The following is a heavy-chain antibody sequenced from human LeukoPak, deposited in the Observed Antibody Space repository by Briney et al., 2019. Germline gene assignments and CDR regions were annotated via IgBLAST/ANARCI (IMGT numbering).Heavy chain of an antibody. CDR1: GGSFSGYY. D-gene: IGHD3-22*01. CDR2: VIHSGTL. V-gene: IGHV4-34*01. Sequence: SETLSLTCAVHGGSFSGYYWSWIRQPPGKGLEWIGEVIHSGTLNYNTSLKSRLTMSVDTSKNQSSLNLNYVTAAATASYYCARGTNYYDSSGYLRYPQPHQAAPPASYIWGGGEMVLVSS. J-gene: IGHJ3*02. CDR3: ARGTNYYDSSGYLRYPQPHQAAPPASYI.